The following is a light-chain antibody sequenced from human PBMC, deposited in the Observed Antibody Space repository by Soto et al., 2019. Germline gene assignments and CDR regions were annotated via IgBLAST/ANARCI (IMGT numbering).Light chain of an antibody. Sequence: EIVLTQSPDTLSLSPGERATLSCRASQSVRSSLAWYQQKPGQAPRLLIYDASNRATGIPARFSGSGSGTDFTLTISSLEPEDFAVSSCQPRSNWPPEVTFGPGTKVDIK. CDR3: QPRSNWPPEVT. CDR1: QSVRSS. V-gene: IGKV3-11*01. CDR2: DAS. J-gene: IGKJ3*01.